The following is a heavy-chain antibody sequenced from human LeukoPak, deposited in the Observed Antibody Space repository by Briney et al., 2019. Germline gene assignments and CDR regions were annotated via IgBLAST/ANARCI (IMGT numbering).Heavy chain of an antibody. D-gene: IGHD4-23*01. CDR2: IYHTGST. CDR3: ARGFITVITPYFDY. CDR1: GHSIINSFY. Sequence: PSETLSLTCTVSGHSIINSFYWGWIRQPPGKGLEWIGSIYHTGSTYYNPSLKSRVRISVDTSKNQFSLKLSSVTAADTAVYYCARGFITVITPYFDYWGQGTLVTVSS. J-gene: IGHJ4*02. V-gene: IGHV4-38-2*02.